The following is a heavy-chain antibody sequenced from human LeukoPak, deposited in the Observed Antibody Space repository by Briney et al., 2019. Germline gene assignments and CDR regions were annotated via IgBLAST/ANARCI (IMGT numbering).Heavy chain of an antibody. CDR1: GFSFRTYR. CDR3: ARDHSGPGY. Sequence: GGSLRLSCEASGFSFRTYRMHWVRQAPGKGLMWVSSIDSGGTTTPYADSVKGRFTISRDNAKNTLYLQMSSLRAEDTAVYYCARDHSGPGYWGRGTLVTVSS. CDR2: IDSGGTTT. D-gene: IGHD3-10*01. V-gene: IGHV3-74*01. J-gene: IGHJ4*02.